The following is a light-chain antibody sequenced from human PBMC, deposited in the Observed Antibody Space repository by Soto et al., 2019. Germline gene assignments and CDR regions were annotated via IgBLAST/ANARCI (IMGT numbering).Light chain of an antibody. CDR2: DAA. V-gene: IGKV1-9*01. CDR1: QGISIY. CDR3: QQLNSYT. J-gene: IGKJ4*01. Sequence: IKLTQSPASLSASVGDRVTITCRASQGISIYLAWYQQQQGKVPKLLIYDAATLQSGVPSRFSGSGACTDFTRTISRLQPEEFASYYCQQLNSYTFGGGTKVEIK.